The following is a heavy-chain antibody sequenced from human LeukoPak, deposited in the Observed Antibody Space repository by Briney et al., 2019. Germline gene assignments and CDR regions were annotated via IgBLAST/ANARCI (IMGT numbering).Heavy chain of an antibody. J-gene: IGHJ4*02. CDR2: IYYSGST. Sequence: PSETLSLTCTVSGGSISSSSYYWGWIRQPPGKGLEGIGSIYYSGSTYYNPSLKSRVTISVDTSKNQFSLKLSSVTAADTAVYYCARHVSGEQQPYDYWGQGTLVTVSS. V-gene: IGHV4-39*01. D-gene: IGHD6-13*01. CDR3: ARHVSGEQQPYDY. CDR1: GGSISSSSYY.